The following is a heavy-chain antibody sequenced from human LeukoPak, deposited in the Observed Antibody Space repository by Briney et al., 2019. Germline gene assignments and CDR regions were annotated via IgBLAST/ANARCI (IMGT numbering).Heavy chain of an antibody. V-gene: IGHV4-59*08. D-gene: IGHD2-21*02. CDR2: IYYSGST. CDR3: ARLVGPGYCGGDCRDY. J-gene: IGHJ4*02. CDR1: GGSISSYY. Sequence: SETLSLTCTVSGGSISSYYWSWIRQPPGKGLEWIGYIYYSGSTNYNPSLKSRVTISVDTSKNQFSLKLSSVTAADTAVYYCARLVGPGYCGGDCRDYWGQGTLVTVSS.